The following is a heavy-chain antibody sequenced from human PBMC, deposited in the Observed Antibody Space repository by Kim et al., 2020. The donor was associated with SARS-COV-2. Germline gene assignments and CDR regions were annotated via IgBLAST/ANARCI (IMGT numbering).Heavy chain of an antibody. J-gene: IGHJ3*02. V-gene: IGHV3-11*03. Sequence: AESVKGRFTISRDNAKNALYLQMNSLRAEDTAVYYCATTYGGNSHDAFDIWGQGTMVTVSS. D-gene: IGHD4-17*01. CDR3: ATTYGGNSHDAFDI.